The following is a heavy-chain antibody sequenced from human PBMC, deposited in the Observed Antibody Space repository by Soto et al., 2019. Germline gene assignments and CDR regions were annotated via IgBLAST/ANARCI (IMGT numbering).Heavy chain of an antibody. D-gene: IGHD2-21*02. J-gene: IGHJ4*02. CDR2: ISGSGGST. V-gene: IGHV3-23*01. CDR1: GFTFSSYA. CDR3: AAHIVVVTATLNYFDY. Sequence: VQLLESGGGLVQPGGSLRLSCAASGFTFSSYAMSWVRQAPGKGLEWVSAISGSGGSTYYADSVKGRFTISRDNSKNTLYLQMNSLRAEDTAVYYCAAHIVVVTATLNYFDYWGQGTLVTVSS.